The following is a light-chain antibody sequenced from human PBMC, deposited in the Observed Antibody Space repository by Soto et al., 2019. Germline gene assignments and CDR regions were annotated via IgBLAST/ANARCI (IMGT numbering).Light chain of an antibody. CDR2: GST. CDR1: NSNIGAGYD. V-gene: IGLV1-40*01. J-gene: IGLJ2*01. CDR3: HSYDSSLTVVL. Sequence: QSVLTQPPSVSGATGQRVTISCTGSNSNIGAGYDVNWYQQLPGLVPKLLIYGSTRRPSGVPERLSGSKSDTSASLAITGLQAEDEAHYYCHSYDSSLTVVLFGGGTKLTVL.